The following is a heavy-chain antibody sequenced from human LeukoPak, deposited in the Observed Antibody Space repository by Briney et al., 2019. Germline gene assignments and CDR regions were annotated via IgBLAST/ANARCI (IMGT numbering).Heavy chain of an antibody. V-gene: IGHV1-2*02. J-gene: IGHJ4*02. CDR2: INPNSGGT. CDR1: GYTFTGYY. Sequence: ASVKVSCKASGYTFTGYYMHWVRQAPGQGLEWMGWINPNSGGTNYAQKFQGRVTMTRDTSISTAYMELSRLRSDDTALYHCARVGYYDSSGYPFDYWGQGTLVTVSS. CDR3: ARVGYYDSSGYPFDY. D-gene: IGHD3-22*01.